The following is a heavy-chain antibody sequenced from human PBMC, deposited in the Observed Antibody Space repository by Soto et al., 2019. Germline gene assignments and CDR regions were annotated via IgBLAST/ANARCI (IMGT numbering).Heavy chain of an antibody. V-gene: IGHV1-69*13. D-gene: IGHD2-2*01. J-gene: IGHJ6*02. Sequence: SVKVSCKASGGTFSSYAISWVRQAPGQGLEWMGGIIPIFGTANYAQKFQGRVTITADESTSTAYMELSSLRSEDTAVYYCARDPTPSIVVVPAAIEYGMDVWGQGTTVTVSS. CDR2: IIPIFGTA. CDR3: ARDPTPSIVVVPAAIEYGMDV. CDR1: GGTFSSYA.